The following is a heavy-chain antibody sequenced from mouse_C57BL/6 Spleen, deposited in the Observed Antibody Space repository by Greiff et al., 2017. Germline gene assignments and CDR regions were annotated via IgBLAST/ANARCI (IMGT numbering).Heavy chain of an antibody. D-gene: IGHD2-5*01. J-gene: IGHJ3*01. CDR1: GFTFSSYA. V-gene: IGHV5-4*01. CDR3: ARDGSYSNYVSWFAY. Sequence: EVKLVESGGGLVKPGGSLKLSCAASGFTFSSYAMSWVRQTPEKRLEWVATISDGGSYTDYPDNVKGRFTISRDNAKNNLYLQMSHLKSEDTAMYYCARDGSYSNYVSWFAYWGQGTLVTVSA. CDR2: ISDGGSYT.